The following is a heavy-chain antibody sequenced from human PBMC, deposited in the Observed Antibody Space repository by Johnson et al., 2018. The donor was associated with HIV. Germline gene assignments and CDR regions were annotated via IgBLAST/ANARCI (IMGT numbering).Heavy chain of an antibody. Sequence: QVQLMESGGGLVKPGGSLRLSCAASGFTFSNAWMSWVRQAPGKGLEWVAFIRYDGSNKYYADSVKGRFTISRDNSKNTLYLQMNSLRAEDTAVYYCAKEIRYFDWSGAFDIWGQGTMVTVSS. CDR3: AKEIRYFDWSGAFDI. V-gene: IGHV3-30*02. J-gene: IGHJ3*02. CDR2: IRYDGSNK. D-gene: IGHD3-9*01. CDR1: GFTFSNAW.